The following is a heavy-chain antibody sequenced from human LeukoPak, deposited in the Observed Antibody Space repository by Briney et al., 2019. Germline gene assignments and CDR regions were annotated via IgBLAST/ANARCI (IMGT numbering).Heavy chain of an antibody. Sequence: SETLSLTCTVSGGSISSSSYYWGWIRQPPGKGLEWIGSIYYSGSTYYNPSLKSRFTITVDTSKNQFSLKLSSVTAADTAVYYCARVPGGYYDSSGYFGWDYWGQGTLVTVSS. CDR2: IYYSGST. CDR3: ARVPGGYYDSSGYFGWDY. CDR1: GGSISSSSYY. J-gene: IGHJ4*02. D-gene: IGHD3-22*01. V-gene: IGHV4-39*07.